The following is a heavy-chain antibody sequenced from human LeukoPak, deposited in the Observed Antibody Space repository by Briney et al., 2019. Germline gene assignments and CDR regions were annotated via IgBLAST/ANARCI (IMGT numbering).Heavy chain of an antibody. CDR2: IYTTGST. Sequence: KPSETLSLTCTVSGGSISSDNYYWSWIRQPAGKGLEWIGRIYTTGSTNYNPSLKSRVTISVDTSKNQFSLKLSSVTAADTAVYYCARHQLHSGSWHFYYYYGMDVWGQGTTVTVSS. J-gene: IGHJ6*02. D-gene: IGHD1-26*01. CDR1: GGSISSDNYY. CDR3: ARHQLHSGSWHFYYYYGMDV. V-gene: IGHV4-61*02.